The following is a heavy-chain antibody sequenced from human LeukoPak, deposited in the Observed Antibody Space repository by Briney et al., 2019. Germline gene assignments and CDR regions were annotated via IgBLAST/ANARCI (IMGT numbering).Heavy chain of an antibody. CDR1: GGSFSGYY. CDR2: INHSGST. Sequence: SETLSLTCAVYGGSFSGYYWSWIRQPPGKGLEWIGEINHSGSTNYNPSLKSRVTISVDTSKNQFSLKLSSVTAADTAVYYCARESGTYAPEWGFDYWGQGTLVTVSS. V-gene: IGHV4-34*01. J-gene: IGHJ4*01. D-gene: IGHD1-26*01. CDR3: ARESGTYAPEWGFDY.